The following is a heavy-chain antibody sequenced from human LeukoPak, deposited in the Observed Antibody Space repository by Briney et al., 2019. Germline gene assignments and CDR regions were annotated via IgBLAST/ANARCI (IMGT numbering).Heavy chain of an antibody. CDR3: ARATYCSGDCYSNFDY. J-gene: IGHJ4*02. Sequence: SAKVSCKASGGTFSSYAISWVRQAPGQGLEWMGGIIPIFGTANYAQKFQGRVTITADESTSTAYMELSSLRSEDTAVYYCARATYCSGDCYSNFDYWGQGTLVTVSS. V-gene: IGHV1-69*13. CDR1: GGTFSSYA. D-gene: IGHD2-21*02. CDR2: IIPIFGTA.